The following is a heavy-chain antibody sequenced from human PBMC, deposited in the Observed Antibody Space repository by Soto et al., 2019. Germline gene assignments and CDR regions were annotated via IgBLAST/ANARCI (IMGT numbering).Heavy chain of an antibody. V-gene: IGHV3-15*01. D-gene: IGHD1-26*01. CDR1: GFTFTKAY. J-gene: IGHJ4*02. CDR2: IKGSHAGGTT. CDR3: ATEGGYPGSNFYGAY. Sequence: EVQLVESGGGLVEPGGSIRLSCVASGFTFTKAYMTWVRQAPGKGLEWVGRIKGSHAGGTTDYATSVKGRFTISRDDSKNTLDLQMNSLNTEDTSVYYCATEGGYPGSNFYGAYWGQGTLVTVSS.